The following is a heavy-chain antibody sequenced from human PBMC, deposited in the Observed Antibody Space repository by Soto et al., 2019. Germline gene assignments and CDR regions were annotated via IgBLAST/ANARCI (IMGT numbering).Heavy chain of an antibody. D-gene: IGHD6-13*01. Sequence: EVQLLESGGGLVQPGGSLRLSCAASGFTFSSYAMTWVRQAPGKGLEWVSAITGNGYSTYYADSVKGRFTISRDNSKSTLYLQMNSLRAEDTAVFYCAKAPLPSSIAAAATGDYWGQGTLVTVSS. CDR3: AKAPLPSSIAAAATGDY. CDR2: ITGNGYST. V-gene: IGHV3-23*01. CDR1: GFTFSSYA. J-gene: IGHJ4*02.